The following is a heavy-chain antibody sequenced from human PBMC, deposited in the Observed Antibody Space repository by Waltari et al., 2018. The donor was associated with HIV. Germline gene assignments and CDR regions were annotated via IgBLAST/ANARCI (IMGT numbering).Heavy chain of an antibody. CDR1: GFTVRSHY. Sequence: EVQLVETGGGLIQPGGSLRLSCAASGFTVRSHYMSRVRQAPGQGLEWVSIMYSGGSTYYADSVKGRFTISRDSSKNTVYLQMNSLRAEDTAVYYCAREGSRGWRSDMDVWGQGTTVTVSS. J-gene: IGHJ6*02. V-gene: IGHV3-53*02. CDR3: AREGSRGWRSDMDV. D-gene: IGHD6-19*01. CDR2: MYSGGST.